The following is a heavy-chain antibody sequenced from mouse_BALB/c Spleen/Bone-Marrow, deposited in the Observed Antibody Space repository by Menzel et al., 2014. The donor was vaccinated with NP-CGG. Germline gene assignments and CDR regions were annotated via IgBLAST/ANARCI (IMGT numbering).Heavy chain of an antibody. V-gene: IGHV1-67*01. CDR2: ISTYSGNT. J-gene: IGHJ3*01. D-gene: IGHD2-14*01. CDR3: ARGNRYDGAWFAY. Sequence: QVQLQQSGPELERPGVSVKISCKGSGYTFTDYAMHWVKQSHAKSLEWIGVISTYSGNTNYNQKLKGKATMTVDKSSSAAYMELARLTSEDSAIYYCARGNRYDGAWFAYWGQVTLVTVSA. CDR1: GYTFTDYA.